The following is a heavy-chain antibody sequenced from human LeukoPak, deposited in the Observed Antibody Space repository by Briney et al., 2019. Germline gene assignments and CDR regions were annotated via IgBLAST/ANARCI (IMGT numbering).Heavy chain of an antibody. CDR1: GYTFTGYY. Sequence: ASVKVSCKASGYTFTGYYMHWVRQAPGQGLEWMGWTNPNSGGTNYAQKFQGWVTMTRDTSISTAYMELSRLRSDDTAVYYCARFSGYGAGTERRSFDYWGQGTLVTVSS. J-gene: IGHJ4*02. CDR3: ARFSGYGAGTERRSFDY. CDR2: TNPNSGGT. V-gene: IGHV1-2*04. D-gene: IGHD6-13*01.